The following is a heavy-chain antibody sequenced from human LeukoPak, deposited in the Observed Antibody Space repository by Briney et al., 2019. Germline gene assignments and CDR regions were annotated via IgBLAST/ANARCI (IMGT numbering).Heavy chain of an antibody. V-gene: IGHV1-2*02. CDR1: GYTFAGYY. J-gene: IGHJ4*02. Sequence: GASVKVSCKASGYTFAGYYLHWVRQAPGQGLEWMGWINPNSGGTNYAQKFQGRVTMTRDTSISTAYMELSRLTSDDTAVYYCARDLRSGYYDYWGQGTLVTVSS. CDR3: ARDLRSGYYDY. D-gene: IGHD3-3*01. CDR2: INPNSGGT.